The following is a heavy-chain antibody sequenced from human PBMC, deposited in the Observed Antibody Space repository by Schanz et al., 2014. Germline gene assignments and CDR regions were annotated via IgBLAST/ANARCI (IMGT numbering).Heavy chain of an antibody. CDR2: ISGRGDST. CDR1: GFSFSTYA. V-gene: IGHV3-23*04. J-gene: IGHJ4*02. D-gene: IGHD6-6*01. Sequence: EVQLVESGGGLAQPGGSLRLSCAASGFSFSTYAMNWVRQAPGKGLEWVSLISGRGDSTHYADSVKGRFTISRDNTKNPLFLQMNNLRPEDTAMSFCARAGRDYTSSSVLESLHSWGQGSLVTVS. CDR3: ARAGRDYTSSSVLESLHS.